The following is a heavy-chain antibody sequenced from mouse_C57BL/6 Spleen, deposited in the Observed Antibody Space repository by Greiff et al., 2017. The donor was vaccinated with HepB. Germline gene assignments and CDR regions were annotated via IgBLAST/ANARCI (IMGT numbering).Heavy chain of an antibody. CDR2: INPSTGGT. CDR1: GYSFTGYY. Sequence: VQLQQSGPELVKPGASVKISCKASGYSFTGYYMNWVKQSPEKSLEWIGEINPSTGGTTYNQKFKAKATLTVDKSSSTAYMQLKSLTSEDSAVYYCSRPYYYGSSGRYYYAMDGWGQGTSVTVSS. J-gene: IGHJ4*01. V-gene: IGHV1-42*01. D-gene: IGHD1-1*01. CDR3: SRPYYYGSSGRYYYAMDG.